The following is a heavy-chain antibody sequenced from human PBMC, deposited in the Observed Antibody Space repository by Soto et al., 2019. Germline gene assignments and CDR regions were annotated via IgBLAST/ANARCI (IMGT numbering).Heavy chain of an antibody. CDR2: IWYDGSNK. J-gene: IGHJ6*02. Sequence: QVQLVESGGGVVQPGRSLRLSCAASGFTFSSYGMHWVRQAPGKGLEWVAVIWYDGSNKYYADSVKGRFTISRDNSKNTLDLQMNSLRAEDTAVYYCARDPSGYYYYGMDVWGQGTTVTVSS. D-gene: IGHD3-10*01. CDR3: ARDPSGYYYYGMDV. V-gene: IGHV3-33*01. CDR1: GFTFSSYG.